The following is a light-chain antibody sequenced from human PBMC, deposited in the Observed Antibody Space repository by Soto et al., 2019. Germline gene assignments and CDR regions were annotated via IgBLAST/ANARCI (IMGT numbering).Light chain of an antibody. J-gene: IGLJ1*01. V-gene: IGLV2-8*01. Sequence: QSVLTQPPSASGSPGQSVTISCTGTISDVGGYNYVSWYQQNPGKAPKLMIYEVSKRPSGVPDRFSGSKSDNTASLTVSGLQAEDEADYYCSSYAGSNNYVFGTGTKVT. CDR3: SSYAGSNNYV. CDR1: ISDVGGYNY. CDR2: EVS.